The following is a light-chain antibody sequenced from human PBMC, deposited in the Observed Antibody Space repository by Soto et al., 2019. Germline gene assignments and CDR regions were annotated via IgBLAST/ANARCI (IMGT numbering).Light chain of an antibody. CDR2: RDS. CDR1: ALPKEY. V-gene: IGLV3-25*03. CDR3: QSADSSGTFVV. Sequence: SYELIQPPSVSVSPGQTARITCFGDALPKEYTYWYQQKPGQAPVLMIYRDSERPSGIPERFSGSSSGTTVTLTISGVQAEDEADYYCQSADSSGTFVVFGGGTKLTVL. J-gene: IGLJ2*01.